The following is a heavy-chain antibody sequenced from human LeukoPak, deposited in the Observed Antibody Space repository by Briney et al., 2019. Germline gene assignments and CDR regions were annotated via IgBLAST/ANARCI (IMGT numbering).Heavy chain of an antibody. CDR1: GGSFSGYY. D-gene: IGHD6-13*01. CDR2: INHSGST. Sequence: SETLSLTCAVYGGSFSGYYWSWIRQPPGKGLEWIGEINHSGSTNYNPSLKSRVTISVDTSKNQFTLKLSSVTAADTAVYYCARLPRYSSSWYRSDAFDIWGQGTMVTVSS. V-gene: IGHV4-34*01. J-gene: IGHJ3*02. CDR3: ARLPRYSSSWYRSDAFDI.